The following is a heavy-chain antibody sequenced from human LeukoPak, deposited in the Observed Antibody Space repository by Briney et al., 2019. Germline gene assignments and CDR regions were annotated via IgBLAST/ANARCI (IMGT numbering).Heavy chain of an antibody. CDR1: GGSISSYY. Sequence: SETLSLTCTVSGGSISSYYWSWILKPPGKGLEWIGYIYYSGNTYYNPSLKSRVTISVDTSKNQFSLKVNSVTAADTAVYYCARTKPLDPFDSWGQGTLVTVSS. CDR3: ARTKPLDPFDS. CDR2: IYYSGNT. V-gene: IGHV4-59*01. J-gene: IGHJ3*01.